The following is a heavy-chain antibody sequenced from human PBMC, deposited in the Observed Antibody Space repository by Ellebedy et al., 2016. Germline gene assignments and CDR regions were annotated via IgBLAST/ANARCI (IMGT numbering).Heavy chain of an antibody. D-gene: IGHD3-22*01. CDR3: ARHSPYYYDSSGNSLFDY. J-gene: IGHJ4*02. CDR2: IYPGDSDT. CDR1: GYSFTSYW. Sequence: GESLKISXKGSGYSFTSYWIGWVRQMPGKGLEWMGIIYPGDSDTRYSPSFQGQVTISADKSISTAYLQWSSLKASDTAMYYCARHSPYYYDSSGNSLFDYWGQGTLVTVSS. V-gene: IGHV5-51*01.